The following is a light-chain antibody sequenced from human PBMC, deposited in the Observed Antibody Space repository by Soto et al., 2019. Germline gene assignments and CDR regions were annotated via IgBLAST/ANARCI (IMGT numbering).Light chain of an antibody. CDR1: SSDVGGYNY. J-gene: IGLJ1*01. Sequence: QSALTQPASVSGCPGQSITISCTGTSSDVGGYNYVSWYQQHPGKAPKLMIYDVSNRPSGVSNRFSGSKSGNTASLTISGLQAEDEADYYCISYTSNNTPRYVFGTGTQLTVL. CDR2: DVS. V-gene: IGLV2-14*03. CDR3: ISYTSNNTPRYV.